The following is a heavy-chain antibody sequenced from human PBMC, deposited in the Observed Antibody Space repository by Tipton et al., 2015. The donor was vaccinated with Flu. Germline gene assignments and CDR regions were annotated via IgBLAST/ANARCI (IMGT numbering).Heavy chain of an antibody. CDR1: GFTVSSNS. V-gene: IGHV3-53*01. D-gene: IGHD2-15*01. CDR2: IYAGGAT. Sequence: GSLRLSCAASGFTVSSNSVSWVRRAPGKGLEWVSIIYAGGATYYADSVKGRFTISRDNAKNTVYLQINSLGAEDTAVYYCARGEGGSPGYYWGQGTLVTVTS. CDR3: ARGEGGSPGYY. J-gene: IGHJ4*02.